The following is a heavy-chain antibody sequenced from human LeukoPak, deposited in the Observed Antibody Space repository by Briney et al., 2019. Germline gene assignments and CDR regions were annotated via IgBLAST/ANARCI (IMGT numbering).Heavy chain of an antibody. CDR3: AREDPYSGSYSDY. D-gene: IGHD1-26*01. J-gene: IGHJ4*02. CDR2: IDHSGSP. CDR1: GGSFSGYY. V-gene: IGHV4-34*01. Sequence: SETLSLTCAVYGGSFSGYYYSWIRQPPGRGLEWIGEIDHSGSPNYNPSLKSRVTISVDTSKNQFSLKLSSVTAADTAVYYCAREDPYSGSYSDYWGQGTLVTVSS.